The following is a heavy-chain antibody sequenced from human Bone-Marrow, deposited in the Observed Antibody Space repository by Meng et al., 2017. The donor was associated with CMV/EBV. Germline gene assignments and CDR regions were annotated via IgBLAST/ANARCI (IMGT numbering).Heavy chain of an antibody. D-gene: IGHD3-16*01. Sequence: GGSLRLSCAASGFNFSRYAMHWVRQAPGKGLEWVSVISYDGSYKYYTDSVKGRFTLSRDNSKNTLYLQMNSLRAEDTAVYYCARDLPTFGGVSGMDVWGHGPTVTGYS. CDR2: ISYDGSYK. CDR3: ARDLPTFGGVSGMDV. V-gene: IGHV3-30*04. CDR1: GFNFSRYA. J-gene: IGHJ6*01.